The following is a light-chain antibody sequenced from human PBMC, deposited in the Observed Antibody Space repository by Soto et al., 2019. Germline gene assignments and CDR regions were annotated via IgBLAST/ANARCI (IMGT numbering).Light chain of an antibody. V-gene: IGKV3-20*01. CDR3: QHYDSPLFT. J-gene: IGKJ3*01. Sequence: EIVLTQSPGTLYLSPGERATLSCRASQSVSSSYLAWFQQKPGQAPRLLIYGASSRATGIPDRFSGSGSGTDFTLTISRLEPEDFAVYYCQHYDSPLFTFGPGTKVDIK. CDR2: GAS. CDR1: QSVSSSY.